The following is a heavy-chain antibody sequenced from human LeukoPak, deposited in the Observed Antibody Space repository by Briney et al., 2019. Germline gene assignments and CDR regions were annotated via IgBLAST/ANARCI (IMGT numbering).Heavy chain of an antibody. CDR1: GFSFSSFG. V-gene: IGHV3-23*01. J-gene: IGHJ4*02. CDR3: ARDQPLVYY. CDR2: ITGSDLST. D-gene: IGHD3-9*01. Sequence: GGTLRLSCAASGFSFSSFGMSWVRQAPGKGLEWVATITGSDLSTYYADSVKGRFTISRDNTKNSLSLQMNTLSADDTAVYYCARDQPLVYYWGQGTLVTVSA.